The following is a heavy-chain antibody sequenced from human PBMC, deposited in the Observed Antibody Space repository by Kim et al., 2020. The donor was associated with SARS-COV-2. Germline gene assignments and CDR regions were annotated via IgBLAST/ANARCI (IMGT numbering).Heavy chain of an antibody. CDR3: TTVAREDRNIKWELRYGMDV. CDR2: IKSKTDGGTT. J-gene: IGHJ6*02. D-gene: IGHD1-26*01. Sequence: GGSLRLSCAASGFTFSNAWMSWVRQAPGKGLEWVGRIKSKTDGGTTDYAAPVKGRFTISRDDSKNTLYLQMNSLKTEDTAVYYCTTVAREDRNIKWELRYGMDVWGQGTTVTVSS. CDR1: GFTFSNAW. V-gene: IGHV3-15*01.